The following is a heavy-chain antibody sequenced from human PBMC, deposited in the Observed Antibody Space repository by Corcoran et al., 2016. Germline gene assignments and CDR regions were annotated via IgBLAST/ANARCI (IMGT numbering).Heavy chain of an antibody. D-gene: IGHD4-17*01. J-gene: IGHJ4*02. CDR1: GFTFSTYS. V-gene: IGHV3-21*01. CDR3: ARELVSVTGSFDY. CDR2: ISRSSGYI. Sequence: EVQLVESGGGLVKPGRSLRLSCAASGFTFSTYSMNWVRQAPGEGLEWVSSISRSSGYIYYADSVKGRFTISRDNAKNSLYLQMNSLRAEDTAFYYWARELVSVTGSFDYGGQGTLVTVSS.